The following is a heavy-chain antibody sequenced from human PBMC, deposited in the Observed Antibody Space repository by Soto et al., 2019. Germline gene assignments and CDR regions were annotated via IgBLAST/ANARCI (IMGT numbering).Heavy chain of an antibody. CDR1: GYTFTSYD. CDR2: MNPNSGNT. Sequence: ASVKVSCKASGYTFTSYDINWVRQATGQGLEWMGWMNPNSGNTGYAQKFQGRVTMTRNTSISTAYMELSSLRSEDTAVYYCARGDWEGYGSGSYMDVWGKGTTVTVSS. CDR3: ARGDWEGYGSGSYMDV. V-gene: IGHV1-8*01. D-gene: IGHD3-10*01. J-gene: IGHJ6*04.